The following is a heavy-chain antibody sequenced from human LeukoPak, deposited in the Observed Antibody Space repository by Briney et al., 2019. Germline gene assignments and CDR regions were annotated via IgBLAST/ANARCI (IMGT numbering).Heavy chain of an antibody. CDR3: ARDYYEGYCSSTSCPRWPVYYYYYGMDV. CDR1: GYTFTSYG. J-gene: IGHJ6*02. CDR2: ISAYNGNT. Sequence: ASVKVSCKASGYTFTSYGISWVRQAPGQGLEWMGWISAYNGNTNYAQKLQGRVTMTTDTSTSTAYMELRSLRSDDTAVYYCARDYYEGYCSSTSCPRWPVYYYYYGMDVWGQGTTVTVSS. V-gene: IGHV1-18*01. D-gene: IGHD2-2*01.